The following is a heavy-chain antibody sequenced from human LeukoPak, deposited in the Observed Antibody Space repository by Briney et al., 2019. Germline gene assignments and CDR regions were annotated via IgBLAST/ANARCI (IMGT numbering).Heavy chain of an antibody. CDR2: IYPGDSDT. V-gene: IGHV5-51*01. J-gene: IGHJ4*02. Sequence: GESLKISCKGSGYTFSSYWIGWVRQMPGKGLEWMGIIYPGDSDTRYSPSLQGQVTISVDTSIGPAYLQWGSLKASDTAIYYCARQNDFRLDYWGQGTLVTVSS. CDR3: ARQNDFRLDY. CDR1: GYTFSSYW. D-gene: IGHD3-3*01.